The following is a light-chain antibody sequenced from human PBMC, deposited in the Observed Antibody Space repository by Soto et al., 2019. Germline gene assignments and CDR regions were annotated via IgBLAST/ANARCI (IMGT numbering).Light chain of an antibody. CDR1: SRDVGGSNY. J-gene: IGLJ3*02. V-gene: IGLV2-14*01. Sequence: QSALIQPASVSGSPGQSITISCTGTSRDVGGSNYVSWYQHHPHRAPKLLIYEVSYRPSGVSSRFSGSKSGNTASLTISGLQAEDEADYYCSSYTSSSTLGVFGGGTKLTVL. CDR2: EVS. CDR3: SSYTSSSTLGV.